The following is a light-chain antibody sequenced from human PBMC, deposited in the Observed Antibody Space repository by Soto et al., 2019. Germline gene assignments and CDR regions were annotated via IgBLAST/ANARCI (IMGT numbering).Light chain of an antibody. CDR1: SSDVGGYNY. Sequence: QSVLTQHPSASGSPGQSVTISCTGTSSDVGGYNYVSWYQQHPGKAPKLMIYEVSKRPSGVPDRFSGSKSGNTASLTVSGLQAEDEADYYCSSYAGSNNPVVFGGGTKLTVL. J-gene: IGLJ2*01. CDR2: EVS. V-gene: IGLV2-8*01. CDR3: SSYAGSNNPVV.